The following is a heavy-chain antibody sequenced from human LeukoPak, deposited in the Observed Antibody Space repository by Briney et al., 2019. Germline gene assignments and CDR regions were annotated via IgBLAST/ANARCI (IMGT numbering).Heavy chain of an antibody. Sequence: SETLSLTCTVSGGSISSSSYYWGWIRQPPGKGLEWIGYVYYSGSTNYNPSLKSRVTMSVDTSKNQFSLKLSSVTAADTAVYYCARDMYYFDYWGQGTLVTVSS. J-gene: IGHJ4*02. CDR1: GGSISSSSYY. CDR3: ARDMYYFDY. D-gene: IGHD3-10*02. CDR2: VYYSGST. V-gene: IGHV4-61*01.